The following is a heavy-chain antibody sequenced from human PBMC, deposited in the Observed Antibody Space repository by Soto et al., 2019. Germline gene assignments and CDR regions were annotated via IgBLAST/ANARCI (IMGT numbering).Heavy chain of an antibody. CDR1: GGSTSSGGYS. V-gene: IGHV4-30-2*01. CDR3: AREARYCSSTSCYTGWFDP. Sequence: QLQLQESGSGLVKPSQTLSLTCAVSGGSTSSGGYSWSWIRQPPGKGLEWIGYIYHSGSTYYNPSLKSRVTISVDRSKNQFSLKLSSVTAADTAVYYCAREARYCSSTSCYTGWFDPWGQGTLVTVSS. J-gene: IGHJ5*02. D-gene: IGHD2-2*02. CDR2: IYHSGST.